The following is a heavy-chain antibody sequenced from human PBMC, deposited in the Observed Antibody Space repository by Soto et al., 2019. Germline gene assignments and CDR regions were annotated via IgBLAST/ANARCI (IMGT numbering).Heavy chain of an antibody. CDR3: VGTGTTDDY. D-gene: IGHD4-17*01. Sequence: SETLSLTCTVSGGSVRSGDYYWSCIRQAPGKGLEWIGCIYNSGGSYYNPSLKGRLTISIDTSKNQFSLKLNSVTAADTAIYYCVGTGTTDDYWGRGTLVTVSS. V-gene: IGHV4-30-4*01. J-gene: IGHJ4*02. CDR2: IYNSGGS. CDR1: GGSVRSGDYY.